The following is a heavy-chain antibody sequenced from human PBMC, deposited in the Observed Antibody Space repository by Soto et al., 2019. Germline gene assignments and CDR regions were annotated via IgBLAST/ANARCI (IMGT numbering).Heavy chain of an antibody. CDR3: ARLWQPELYYYYGMDV. Sequence: GESLKISCKGSGYSFTSYWISWVRKMPGKGLEWMGRIDPSDSYTNYSPSFQGHVTISADKSISTAYLQWSSLKASDTAMYYCARLWQPELYYYYGMDVWGQGTTVTVSS. D-gene: IGHD1-26*01. CDR2: IDPSDSYT. J-gene: IGHJ6*02. V-gene: IGHV5-10-1*01. CDR1: GYSFTSYW.